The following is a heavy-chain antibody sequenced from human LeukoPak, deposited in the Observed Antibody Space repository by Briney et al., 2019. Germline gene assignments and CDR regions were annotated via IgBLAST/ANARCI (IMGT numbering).Heavy chain of an antibody. CDR1: GFTFSSYG. V-gene: IGHV3-23*01. CDR2: ISDDGSDT. J-gene: IGHJ4*02. CDR3: AKARGILGRLADY. Sequence: GGSLRLSCAASGFTFSSYGMSWVRQAPGKGLEWVSGISDDGSDTYYADSVKGRFTISRDNSRNTLYLQMNSLGAEDTAVEYCAKARGILGRLADYGGQGTLVTVSS. D-gene: IGHD3/OR15-3a*01.